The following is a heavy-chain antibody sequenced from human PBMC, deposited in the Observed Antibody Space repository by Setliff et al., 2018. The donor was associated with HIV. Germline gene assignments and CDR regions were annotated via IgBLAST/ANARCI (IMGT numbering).Heavy chain of an antibody. CDR1: GFIFSSYA. CDR2: ISGSGANT. J-gene: IGHJ3*02. Sequence: PGGSLRLSCAASGFIFSSYAMSWVRQAPGKGLEWVSAISGSGANTYYADSVKGRFTISRDNSKNTLYLQMNSLRAEDTAVYYCAKVFVFGVDAFDIWGQGTMVTVSS. D-gene: IGHD3-10*02. V-gene: IGHV3-23*01. CDR3: AKVFVFGVDAFDI.